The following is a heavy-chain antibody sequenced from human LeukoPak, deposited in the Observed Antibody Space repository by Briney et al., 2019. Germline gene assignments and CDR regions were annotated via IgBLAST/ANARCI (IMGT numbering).Heavy chain of an antibody. Sequence: GGSLRLSCAASGFTFSDYSMSWVRQAPGKGLEWISYISSSSNSIYYSDSVKGRFTISRDNAKNSLYLQMNSLRAEDTAVYYCLRYNYGYYFDYWGQGTLVTVSS. CDR1: GFTFSDYS. CDR2: ISSSSNSI. V-gene: IGHV3-48*01. J-gene: IGHJ4*02. CDR3: LRYNYGYYFDY. D-gene: IGHD5-18*01.